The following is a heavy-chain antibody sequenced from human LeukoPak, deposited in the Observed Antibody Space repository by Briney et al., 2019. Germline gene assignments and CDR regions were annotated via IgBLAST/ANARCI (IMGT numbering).Heavy chain of an antibody. V-gene: IGHV3-30-3*01. Sequence: PGTSLRLSCAASGFTFSSYTMHWVRQAPGKGLEWVAVISYDGSNKYYADSVKGRFTISRDNSKNTLYLQMNSLRAEDTALYYCATQKLWEGWEPRGYAFDIWGQGTRVTVSS. CDR2: ISYDGSNK. CDR3: ATQKLWEGWEPRGYAFDI. J-gene: IGHJ3*02. D-gene: IGHD1-26*01. CDR1: GFTFSSYT.